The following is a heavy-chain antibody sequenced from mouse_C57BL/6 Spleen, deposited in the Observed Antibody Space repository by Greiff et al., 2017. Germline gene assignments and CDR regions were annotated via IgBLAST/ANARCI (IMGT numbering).Heavy chain of an antibody. J-gene: IGHJ3*01. V-gene: IGHV1-62-2*01. Sequence: VQLQQSGAELVKPGASVNLSCKAPASTFTESTIHWVKQWPGQGLEWIGLFYPGSGSIKYNEKFKDKATLTADKSSSTVYMELSRLTSEDSAAYFCARHEKGYIPFAYWGQGTLVTVSA. CDR1: ASTFTEST. CDR2: FYPGSGSI. CDR3: ARHEKGYIPFAY. D-gene: IGHD2-2*01.